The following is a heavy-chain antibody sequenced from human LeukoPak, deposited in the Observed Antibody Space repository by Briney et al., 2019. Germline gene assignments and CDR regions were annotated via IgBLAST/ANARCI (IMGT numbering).Heavy chain of an antibody. CDR1: GDSISGYY. Sequence: SETLSLTCTVAGDSISGYYWSWIRQPPGKGLEWIGYIYYSGSTNYNPSLKSRVTISVDTSKNQFSLKLSSVTAADTAVYYCARGRESGAAIFDYWGQGTLVTVSS. D-gene: IGHD1-26*01. J-gene: IGHJ4*02. CDR3: ARGRESGAAIFDY. CDR2: IYYSGST. V-gene: IGHV4-59*01.